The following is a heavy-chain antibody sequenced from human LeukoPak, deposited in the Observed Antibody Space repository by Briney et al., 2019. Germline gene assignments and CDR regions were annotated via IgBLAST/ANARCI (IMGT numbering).Heavy chain of an antibody. J-gene: IGHJ5*02. CDR1: GFTFSSCA. V-gene: IGHV3-23*01. CDR2: ISGSGAGT. Sequence: GGSLRLSCAASGFTFSSCAMSWVRQAPGKGLEWVSSISGSGAGTKYADSVKGRFNISRDNPKNTLYLQMNSLRAEDTAVYYCANSNWFDPWGQGTLVTVSS. CDR3: ANSNWFDP.